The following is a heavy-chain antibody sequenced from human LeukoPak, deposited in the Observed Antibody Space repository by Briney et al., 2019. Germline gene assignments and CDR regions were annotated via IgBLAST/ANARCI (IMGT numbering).Heavy chain of an antibody. CDR2: INHSGST. D-gene: IGHD1-26*01. V-gene: IGHV4-34*01. CDR1: GGSFSGYY. J-gene: IGHJ4*02. Sequence: SETLSLTCAVYGGSFSGYYWSWIRQPPGKGLEWIGEINHSGSTNYNPSLKSRVTISVDTSKNQFSLKLSSVTAADTAVYYCARGRPGIVGAYYFDYWGQGTLVTVSP. CDR3: ARGRPGIVGAYYFDY.